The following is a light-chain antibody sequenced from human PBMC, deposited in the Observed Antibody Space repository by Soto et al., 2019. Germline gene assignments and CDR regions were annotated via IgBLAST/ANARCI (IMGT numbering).Light chain of an antibody. J-gene: IGKJ3*01. CDR2: RGS. CDR3: MRGGHWPPT. CDR1: QTLVYSDGHTY. Sequence: DVVMTQSPISLPVTLGQPASISCRSSQTLVYSDGHTYLNWFQQRPGHSPRRLIYRGSNRDSGATYRFSGTGSGSSVTLNISRVEAEYVGIYYCMRGGHWPPTIGPGTKVDIK. V-gene: IGKV2-30*01.